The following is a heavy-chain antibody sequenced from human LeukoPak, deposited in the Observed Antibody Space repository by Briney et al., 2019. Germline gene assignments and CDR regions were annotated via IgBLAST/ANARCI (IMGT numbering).Heavy chain of an antibody. CDR3: ARGRLGELSLGGAFDI. V-gene: IGHV3-21*01. Sequence: GGSLRLSCAASGFTFSNYSMNWVRQAPGKGLEWVSSISSSSSYIYYADSVKGRFTISRDNAKNSLYLQMDSLRAEDTAVYYCARGRLGELSLGGAFDIWGQGTAVTVSS. CDR1: GFTFSNYS. D-gene: IGHD3-16*02. J-gene: IGHJ3*02. CDR2: ISSSSSYI.